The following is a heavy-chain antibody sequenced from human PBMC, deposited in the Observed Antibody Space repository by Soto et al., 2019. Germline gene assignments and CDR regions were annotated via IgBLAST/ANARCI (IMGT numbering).Heavy chain of an antibody. D-gene: IGHD2-2*01. CDR1: GYSFTSYW. CDR2: IYPGDSDT. J-gene: IGHJ6*03. V-gene: IGHV5-51*01. CDR3: ARLFNGRLHQLLNYYYYYYMDV. Sequence: GESLKISCKGSGYSFTSYWIGWVRQMPGKGLEWMGIIYPGDSDTRYSPSFQGQVTISADKSISTAYLQWSSLKASDTAMYYCARLFNGRLHQLLNYYYYYYMDVWGKGTTVTVSS.